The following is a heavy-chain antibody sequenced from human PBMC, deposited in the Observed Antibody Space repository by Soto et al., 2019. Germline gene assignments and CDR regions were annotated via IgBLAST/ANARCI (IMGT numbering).Heavy chain of an antibody. J-gene: IGHJ4*02. Sequence: SETLSLTCTVSGGSISYYYWSWIRQPPGKGLEWIGYINYSGSTNYNPSLKSRVSISIATPKNHFSLKLSSVSAADTAVYYCARQDDILTGVDYWGQGTLVTVSS. D-gene: IGHD3-9*01. CDR3: ARQDDILTGVDY. V-gene: IGHV4-59*08. CDR2: INYSGST. CDR1: GGSISYYY.